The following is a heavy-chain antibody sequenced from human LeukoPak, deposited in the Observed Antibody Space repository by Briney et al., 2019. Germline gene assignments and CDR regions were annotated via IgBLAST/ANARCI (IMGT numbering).Heavy chain of an antibody. V-gene: IGHV3-15*01. D-gene: IGHD6-19*01. Sequence: GGSLRLSCAASGFTFSNAWMSWVRQAPGKGLEWVGRIKSKTDGGTTDYAAPVKGRFTISRDDSKNTLYLQMNSLKTEDTAVYYCTTEAVANLGFDYWGQGTLVTVSS. CDR1: GFTFSNAW. CDR3: TTEAVANLGFDY. CDR2: IKSKTDGGTT. J-gene: IGHJ4*02.